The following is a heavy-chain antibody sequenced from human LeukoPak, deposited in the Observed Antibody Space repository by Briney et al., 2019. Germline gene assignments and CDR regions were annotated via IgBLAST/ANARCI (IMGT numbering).Heavy chain of an antibody. V-gene: IGHV1-18*01. Sequence: ASVKVSCKASGYTFISCGISWVRQAPGQGLEWMGWIKAYNGNTNYAQKFQDTFSMTTHTSTSTAYMELRSLRSDDTAIYYCAIDGSGNLFDPWGQGTLVTVSS. D-gene: IGHD3-10*01. CDR3: AIDGSGNLFDP. J-gene: IGHJ5*02. CDR2: IKAYNGNT. CDR1: GYTFISCG.